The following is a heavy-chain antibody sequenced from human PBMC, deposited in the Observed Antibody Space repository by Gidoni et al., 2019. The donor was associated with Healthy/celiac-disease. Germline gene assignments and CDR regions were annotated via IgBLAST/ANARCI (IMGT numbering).Heavy chain of an antibody. Sequence: EVQLVESGGGLVQPGGSLRLFCAPSGFNFSSYDMHGVRQATGKGLEWVSAIGTAGDTYYPGSVKGRFTISRENAKNSLYLQMNSLRAGDTAVYYCARDIATGGMDVWGQGTTVTVSS. CDR2: IGTAGDT. D-gene: IGHD6-13*01. CDR3: ARDIATGGMDV. CDR1: GFNFSSYD. J-gene: IGHJ6*02. V-gene: IGHV3-13*01.